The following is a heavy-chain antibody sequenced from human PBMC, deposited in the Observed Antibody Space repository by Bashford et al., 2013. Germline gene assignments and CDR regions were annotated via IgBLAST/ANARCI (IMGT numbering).Heavy chain of an antibody. CDR3: AKYYGSGTSPLGS. V-gene: IGHV3-74*01. J-gene: IGHJ5*02. CDR1: GFTFSSFW. CDR2: INPDGSTT. Sequence: GGSLRLSCAASGFTFSSFWMHWVRLPPGKGLEWVSKINPDGSTTAYADSVKGRFTISRDNAKNTLYLQMSSLAAEDTALYYCAKYYGSGTSPLGSWGQGSLVTVSS. D-gene: IGHD3-10*01.